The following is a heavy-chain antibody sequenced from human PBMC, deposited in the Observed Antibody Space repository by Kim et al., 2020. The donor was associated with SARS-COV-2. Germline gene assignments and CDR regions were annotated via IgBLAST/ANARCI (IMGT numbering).Heavy chain of an antibody. CDR2: SNK. V-gene: IGHV3-30-3*01. Sequence: SNKNYADAVKGRFNISRDNSKNTLYLQMNSLRAEDTAVYYCARDWGSGWGEWGQGTLVTVSS. CDR3: ARDWGSGWGE. J-gene: IGHJ4*02. D-gene: IGHD6-19*01.